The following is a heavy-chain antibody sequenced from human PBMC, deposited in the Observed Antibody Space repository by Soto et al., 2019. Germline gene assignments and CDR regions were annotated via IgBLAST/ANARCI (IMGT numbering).Heavy chain of an antibody. CDR3: AGGRGYSGYDEGYYYGMDV. Sequence: QVQLVQSGAEVKKPGSSVKVSCKASGGTFSSYTISWVRQAPGQGLEWMGRIIPILGIANYAQKFQGRVTITADKSTSTAYMELSSLRSEDTAVYYCAGGRGYSGYDEGYYYGMDVWGQGTTVTVSS. CDR2: IIPILGIA. D-gene: IGHD5-12*01. J-gene: IGHJ6*02. V-gene: IGHV1-69*02. CDR1: GGTFSSYT.